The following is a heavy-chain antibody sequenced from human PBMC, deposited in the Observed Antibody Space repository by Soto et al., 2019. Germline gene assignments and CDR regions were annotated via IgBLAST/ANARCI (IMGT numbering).Heavy chain of an antibody. V-gene: IGHV4-30-2*01. CDR3: AREGVEESGMDV. CDR2: IYHSGST. D-gene: IGHD1-1*01. Sequence: QLQLQESGSGLVKPSQTLSLTCAVSGGSISSGGYSWSWIRQPPGKGLEWIGYIYHSGSTYYNPSLKRRVTISVDRSKNQCSLKLSSVTAADTAVYYCAREGVEESGMDVWGQGTTVTVSS. CDR1: GGSISSGGYS. J-gene: IGHJ6*02.